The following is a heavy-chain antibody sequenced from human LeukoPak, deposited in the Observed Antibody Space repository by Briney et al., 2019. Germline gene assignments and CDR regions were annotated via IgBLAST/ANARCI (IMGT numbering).Heavy chain of an antibody. J-gene: IGHJ4*02. V-gene: IGHV3-48*01. CDR3: ARSRSGNFFDY. Sequence: PGGSLRLSCAASGFTFSSYSMNWVRQAPGKGVEWVSYITSSGATTYYAGSVQGGFTISRDNAKNSLYLQMNSLRAEDTAVYYCARSRSGNFFDYWGQGIQVTVSS. CDR1: GFTFSSYS. CDR2: ITSSGATT. D-gene: IGHD1-26*01.